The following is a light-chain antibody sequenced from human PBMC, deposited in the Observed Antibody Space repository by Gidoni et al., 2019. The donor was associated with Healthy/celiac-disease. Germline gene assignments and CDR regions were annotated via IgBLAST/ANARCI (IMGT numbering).Light chain of an antibody. Sequence: QSALTQPASVSGSPGQSITISCTGTSSDVGGYNSVPWYQQHPGKAPKLMIYDVSKRPSGVSNRFSGSKSGNTASLTISGLQAEDEADYYCSSYTSSSTYAVFGGGTQLTVL. CDR1: SSDVGGYNS. CDR3: SSYTSSSTYAV. J-gene: IGLJ7*01. CDR2: DVS. V-gene: IGLV2-14*01.